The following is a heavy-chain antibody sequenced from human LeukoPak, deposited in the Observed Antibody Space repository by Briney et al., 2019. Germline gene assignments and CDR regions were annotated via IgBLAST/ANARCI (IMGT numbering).Heavy chain of an antibody. CDR3: ARDLSPLRYFDWSYDAFDI. J-gene: IGHJ3*02. CDR2: INTNTGNP. D-gene: IGHD3-9*01. V-gene: IGHV7-4-1*02. CDR1: GYTFTSYA. Sequence: ASVKVSCKASGYTFTSYAMNWVRQAPGQGLEWMGWINTNTGNPTYAQGLTGRFVFSLDTSVSAAYLQISSLKAEDTAVYYCARDLSPLRYFDWSYDAFDIWGQGTMVTVSS.